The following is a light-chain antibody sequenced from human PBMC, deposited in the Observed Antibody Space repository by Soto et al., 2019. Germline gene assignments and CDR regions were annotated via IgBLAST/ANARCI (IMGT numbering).Light chain of an antibody. CDR3: QQGHNWPLT. V-gene: IGKV3-15*01. CDR2: SAS. J-gene: IGKJ2*01. Sequence: EIVMTQSPATLSVSPGERAILSCRASQSISTELAWYQQKPDQPPRLLIYSASTRATGVPARFTGSGSGSEFTLTISGLQSEDFAVYYCQQGHNWPLTFGQGTRLEI. CDR1: QSISTE.